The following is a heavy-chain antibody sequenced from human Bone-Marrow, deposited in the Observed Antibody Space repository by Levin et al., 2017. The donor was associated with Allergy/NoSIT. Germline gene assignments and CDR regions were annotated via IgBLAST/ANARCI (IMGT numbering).Heavy chain of an antibody. J-gene: IGHJ4*02. CDR3: ARQRAFGGTYSFDY. Sequence: TGGSLRLSCAASGFTFSDHYMDWVRQAPGKGLEWVGRSRNKANSYTTEYAASVRGRFTISRDESKNSLFLQMSSLKPEDTAVYFCARQRAFGGTYSFDYWGQGALVTVSS. CDR1: GFTFSDHY. V-gene: IGHV3-72*01. D-gene: IGHD3-16*01. CDR2: SRNKANSYTT.